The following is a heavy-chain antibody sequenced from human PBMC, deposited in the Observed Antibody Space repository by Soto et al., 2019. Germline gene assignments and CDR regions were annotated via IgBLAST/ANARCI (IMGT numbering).Heavy chain of an antibody. Sequence: EGQLLESGGGLVQPGGSLRLSCVASGFTFSSIVMSWVRQAPGKGLEWVSAMTGSGDSIYYADSVRGRFTISRDNSKNTLWLQMKSLRAEDTAVYYCAKHICIGGSCSSVFDHWGQGTLVAVSS. V-gene: IGHV3-23*01. CDR1: GFTFSSIV. CDR2: MTGSGDSI. J-gene: IGHJ4*02. CDR3: AKHICIGGSCSSVFDH. D-gene: IGHD2-15*01.